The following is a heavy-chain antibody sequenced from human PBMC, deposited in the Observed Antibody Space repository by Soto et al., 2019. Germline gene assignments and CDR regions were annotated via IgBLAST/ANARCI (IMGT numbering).Heavy chain of an antibody. J-gene: IGHJ4*02. Sequence: QVQVVQSGAEVKKPGASVKVSCKASGYTFINYYMHWVRQAPGQELEWIGRIIPSDGSTHYAQTCQDRVIMTRDTSASTVYMEPDSLRSEDSAVYYCARGGPELATIGSFDYWGQGTLVTVSS. D-gene: IGHD5-12*01. CDR3: ARGGPELATIGSFDY. V-gene: IGHV1-46*01. CDR2: IIPSDGST. CDR1: GYTFINYY.